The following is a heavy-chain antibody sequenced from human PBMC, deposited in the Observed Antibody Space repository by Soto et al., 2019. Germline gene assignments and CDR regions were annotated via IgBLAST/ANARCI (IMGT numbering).Heavy chain of an antibody. Sequence: GGSLRLSCAASGFTFSSYAMSWVRQAPGKGLEWVSAISGSGGSTYYADSVKGRFTISRDNSKNTLYLQMNSLRAEDTAVYYCAKETNGSGSYYGGMDIWGQGTTVTVSS. CDR3: AKETNGSGSYYGGMDI. CDR2: ISGSGGST. V-gene: IGHV3-23*01. CDR1: GFTFSSYA. J-gene: IGHJ6*02. D-gene: IGHD3-10*01.